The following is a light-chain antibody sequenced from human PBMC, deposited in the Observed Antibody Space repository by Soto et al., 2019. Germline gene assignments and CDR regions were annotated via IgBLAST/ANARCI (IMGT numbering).Light chain of an antibody. CDR3: QQYNNWPQT. CDR1: QSVSSN. Sequence: EIVMTQSPATLSVSPGERATLSCRASQSVSSNLAWYQQKPGQATRLLFYGASTRATGIPARFSGSVSGTEFTLTISSLQSEFFSVYYCQQYNNWPQTXGQGTNLDIK. V-gene: IGKV3-15*01. J-gene: IGKJ1*01. CDR2: GAS.